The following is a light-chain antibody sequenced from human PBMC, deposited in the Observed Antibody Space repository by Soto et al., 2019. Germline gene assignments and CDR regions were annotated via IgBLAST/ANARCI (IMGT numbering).Light chain of an antibody. Sequence: EIVLTQSPATLSLSPGERATLSCRASQSISSYFAWYQQKPDQAPRLLIYDASNRATGIPPRFSGSGSGTDFTLTISSLEPEDFAVYYCQQRSTWPFTFGPGTKVDIK. J-gene: IGKJ3*01. CDR3: QQRSTWPFT. V-gene: IGKV3-11*01. CDR2: DAS. CDR1: QSISSY.